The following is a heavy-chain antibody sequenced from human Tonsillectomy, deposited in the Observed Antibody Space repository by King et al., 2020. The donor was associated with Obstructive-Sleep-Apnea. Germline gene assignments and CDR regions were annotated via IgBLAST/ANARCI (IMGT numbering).Heavy chain of an antibody. Sequence: QLVQTGAEVKKPGASGKVSGKASGYTFGNYDINWVRQATGQGLEWMGWMKPTSGNTGHAQTFQGRVTMTRDTSISTAYMELSSLTSEDTAVYYCARGTSGADYWGQGTLVTVSS. CDR2: MKPTSGNT. V-gene: IGHV1-8*01. D-gene: IGHD1-26*01. CDR3: ARGTSGADY. CDR1: GYTFGNYD. J-gene: IGHJ4*02.